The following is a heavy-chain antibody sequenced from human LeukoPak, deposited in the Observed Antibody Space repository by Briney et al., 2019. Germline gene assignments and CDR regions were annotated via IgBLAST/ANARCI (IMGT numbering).Heavy chain of an antibody. V-gene: IGHV3-21*01. CDR3: ARDKLPGAFDI. CDR2: ISSSSSYI. J-gene: IGHJ3*02. Sequence: GGSLRLSCAASGFTFSSYSMNWVRQAPGKGLEWVSSISSSSSYIYYADTVKGRFTISRDNAKNSLFLQMNSLRAENTAVYYCARDKLPGAFDIWGQGTMVTVSS. D-gene: IGHD3-10*01. CDR1: GFTFSSYS.